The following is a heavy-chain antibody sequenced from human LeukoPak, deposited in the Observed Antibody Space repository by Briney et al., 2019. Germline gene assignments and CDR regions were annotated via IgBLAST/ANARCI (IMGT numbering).Heavy chain of an antibody. CDR1: GGSFSSSLYS. D-gene: IGHD3-22*01. Sequence: SETLSLTCTVSGGSFSSSLYSWGWIRQPPGKGLEWTGNIYYSGTTYYNPSLKSRVTLSIDTSKNQFSLNLSSVTAPDTAVYYCARLMKDYYDSSGYRYYFEYWGQGTLVTVSS. CDR2: IYYSGTT. CDR3: ARLMKDYYDSSGYRYYFEY. J-gene: IGHJ4*02. V-gene: IGHV4-39*01.